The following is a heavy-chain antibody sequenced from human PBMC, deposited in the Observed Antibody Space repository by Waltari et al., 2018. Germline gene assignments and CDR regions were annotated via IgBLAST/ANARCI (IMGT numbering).Heavy chain of an antibody. CDR3: ARSAAIVVRGRYFQF. D-gene: IGHD3-10*01. Sequence: QVQLQQWGAGLLKPSETLSLSCAVHGGSSFSAYYWNWVRQVPGKGLEWIGEINERGLTNYKPSLKSRVTMSVDTSRNQFSLTLTAVTAADTALYYCARSAAIVVRGRYFQFWGQGTLVTVSS. CDR2: INERGLT. CDR1: GGSSFSAYY. V-gene: IGHV4-34*02. J-gene: IGHJ1*01.